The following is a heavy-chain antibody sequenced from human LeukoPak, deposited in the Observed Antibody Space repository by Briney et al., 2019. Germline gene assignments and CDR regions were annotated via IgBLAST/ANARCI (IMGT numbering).Heavy chain of an antibody. V-gene: IGHV1-2*02. CDR3: ARVLSRGSGSYRYYFDY. D-gene: IGHD3-10*01. CDR2: INPNSGGT. CDR1: GYTFTGYY. J-gene: IGHJ4*02. Sequence: ASVKVSCKASGYTFTGYYMHWVRQAPGQGLEWMGWINPNSGGTNYAQKFQGRVTMTRDTSISTAYMELSRLRSDDTAVYYCARVLSRGSGSYRYYFDYWGQGTLVTVSS.